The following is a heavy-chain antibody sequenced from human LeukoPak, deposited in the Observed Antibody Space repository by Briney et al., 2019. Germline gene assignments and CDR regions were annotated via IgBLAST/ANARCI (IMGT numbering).Heavy chain of an antibody. CDR3: ARHRFGHLFDY. Sequence: SETLSLTCSVSGGSIRGYYWNWIRQPPGKGLEWIGYVYHTGHTHYSPSLKSRVTVSLDTSRNQVSLILSSVTAADTAVYYCARHRFGHLFDYWGQGTLVFVSS. D-gene: IGHD3-16*01. J-gene: IGHJ4*02. V-gene: IGHV4-59*01. CDR1: GGSIRGYY. CDR2: VYHTGHT.